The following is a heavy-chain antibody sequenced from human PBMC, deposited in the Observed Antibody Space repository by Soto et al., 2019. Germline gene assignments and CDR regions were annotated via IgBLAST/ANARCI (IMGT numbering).Heavy chain of an antibody. D-gene: IGHD2-8*01. CDR2: ISYDGSNK. J-gene: IGHJ5*02. Sequence: QVQLVESGGGVVQPGRSLRLSCAASGFTFSSYAMHWVRQAPGKGLEWVAVISYDGSNKYYADSVKGQFTISRDNSKNTLYLQMNSLRAEDTAVYYCARGTKGVSVGLDPWGQGTLVTVSS. V-gene: IGHV3-30-3*01. CDR1: GFTFSSYA. CDR3: ARGTKGVSVGLDP.